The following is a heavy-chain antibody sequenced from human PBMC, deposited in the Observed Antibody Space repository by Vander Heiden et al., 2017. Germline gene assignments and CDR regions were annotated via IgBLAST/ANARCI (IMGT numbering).Heavy chain of an antibody. CDR1: SSYA. D-gene: IGHD2-21*02. CDR3: ARDEGDSISGAFDI. J-gene: IGHJ3*02. Sequence: SSYAISWVRQAPGQGLEWMGGIIPIFGTANYAQKFQGRVTITADKSTSTAYRELSSLRSEETAVYYYARDEGDSISGAFDIWGQGTMVTVYS. CDR2: IIPIFGTA. V-gene: IGHV1-69*06.